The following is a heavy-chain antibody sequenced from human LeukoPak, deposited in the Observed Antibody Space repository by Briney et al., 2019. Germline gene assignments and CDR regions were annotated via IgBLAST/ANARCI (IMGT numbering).Heavy chain of an antibody. CDR1: GFTFSDYY. D-gene: IGHD1-26*01. CDR3: ASDDVVGAPDY. Sequence: GGSLRLSCAASGFTFSDYYMSWIRQAPGKGLEWVSYISSSGSTIYYADSVKGRFTISRDNAKNSLYLQMNSLRAEDTAVYYCASDDVVGAPDYWGQGTLVTVSS. CDR2: ISSSGSTI. V-gene: IGHV3-11*01. J-gene: IGHJ4*02.